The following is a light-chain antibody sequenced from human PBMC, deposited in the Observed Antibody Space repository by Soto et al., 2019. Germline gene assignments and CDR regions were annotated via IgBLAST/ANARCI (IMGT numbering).Light chain of an antibody. Sequence: SVLTQPPSASGTPGQRVTISCSGSSSNIGSYSVYWYQQLPVTAPKLLIYRNNQRPSGVPDRFSGSKSGTSASLAISGLRSDDEADYYCATWDDSLSVLYVFGAGTKVTVL. CDR2: RNN. CDR3: ATWDDSLSVLYV. CDR1: SSNIGSYS. J-gene: IGLJ1*01. V-gene: IGLV1-47*01.